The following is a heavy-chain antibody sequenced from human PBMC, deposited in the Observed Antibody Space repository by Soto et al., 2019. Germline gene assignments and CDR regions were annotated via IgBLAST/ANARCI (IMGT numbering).Heavy chain of an antibody. Sequence: SETLSLTCTVSGGSISSGGYYWSWIRQHPGKGLEWIGYIYYSGSTYYNPSLKSRVTISVDTSKNQFSLKLSSVTAADTAVYYCARVLGIGPYYYYYMDVWGKGTTVTVSS. CDR2: IYYSGST. D-gene: IGHD3-16*01. CDR3: ARVLGIGPYYYYYMDV. J-gene: IGHJ6*03. V-gene: IGHV4-31*03. CDR1: GGSISSGGYY.